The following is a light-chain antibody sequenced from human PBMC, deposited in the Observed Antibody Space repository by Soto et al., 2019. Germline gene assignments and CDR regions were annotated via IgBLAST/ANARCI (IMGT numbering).Light chain of an antibody. CDR3: QQYNNWPPYT. Sequence: ETVLTQSPATLSLSPGESATLSCRASQSVSTYLAWYQQKPGQAPRLLIYGVSTRATGIPARFSGSGSETEFTLTISSLQSEDFAVYYCQQYNNWPPYTFGQGTKLEIK. CDR2: GVS. V-gene: IGKV3-15*01. J-gene: IGKJ2*01. CDR1: QSVSTY.